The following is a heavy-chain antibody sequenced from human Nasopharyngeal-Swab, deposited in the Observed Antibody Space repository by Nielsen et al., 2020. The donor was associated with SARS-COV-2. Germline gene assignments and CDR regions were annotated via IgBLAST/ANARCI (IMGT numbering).Heavy chain of an antibody. D-gene: IGHD2-2*01. CDR2: VCYAGTT. CDR3: ARGKEGVVPAALGMVFYYYYYMDV. V-gene: IGHV4-59*12. CDR1: GGSLTRDIEDFY. J-gene: IGHJ6*03. Sequence: SETLSLTCSVSGGSLTRDIEDFYLTWIRRPPGKGLEWLGHVCYAGTTTYNPSLKSRITISLDTSKNQFSLKLSSVTAADTAVYYCARGKEGVVPAALGMVFYYYYYMDVWGKGTTVTVSS.